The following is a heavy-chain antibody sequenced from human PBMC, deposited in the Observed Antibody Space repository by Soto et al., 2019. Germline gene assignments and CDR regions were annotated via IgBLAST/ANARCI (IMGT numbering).Heavy chain of an antibody. V-gene: IGHV4-59*08. CDR3: ARHPTTFCSSTSCYLGAYYYYYMDV. CDR1: GGSISSYY. CDR2: IYYSGST. D-gene: IGHD2-2*01. Sequence: PSETLSLTCTVSGGSISSYYWSWIRQPPGKGLEWIGYIYYSGSTNYNPSLKSRVTISVDTSKNQFSLKLSSVTAADTAVYYCARHPTTFCSSTSCYLGAYYYYYMDVWGKGTTVTVSS. J-gene: IGHJ6*03.